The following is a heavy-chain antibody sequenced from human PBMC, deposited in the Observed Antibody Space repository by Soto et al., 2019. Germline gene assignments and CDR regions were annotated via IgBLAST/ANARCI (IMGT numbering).Heavy chain of an antibody. CDR2: IIPIFGTA. V-gene: IGHV1-69*06. CDR3: GTYRNQGDAFDI. D-gene: IGHD2-2*01. J-gene: IGHJ3*02. Sequence: SVKVSCKASGGTFSSYAMSWVREAPGQGLEWMGGIIPIFGTANYAQKFQGRVTITADKSTSTAYMELSSLRSEDTAVYYCGTYRNQGDAFDIWGQGTMVTVSS. CDR1: GGTFSSYA.